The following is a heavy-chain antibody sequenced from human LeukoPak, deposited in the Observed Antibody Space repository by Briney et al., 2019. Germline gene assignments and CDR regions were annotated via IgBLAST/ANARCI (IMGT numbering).Heavy chain of an antibody. J-gene: IGHJ4*02. CDR3: ARGSGSYNS. CDR2: IYYSGST. V-gene: IGHV4-59*01. D-gene: IGHD1-26*01. CDR1: GGSIRRYY. Sequence: SETLSLTCTVSGGSIRRYYWSWIRQPPGKGLEWIGYIYYSGSTNYNPSLKSRVTTSVDTSKNQFSLKLSSVTAADTAVYYCARGSGSYNSWGQGTLVTVSS.